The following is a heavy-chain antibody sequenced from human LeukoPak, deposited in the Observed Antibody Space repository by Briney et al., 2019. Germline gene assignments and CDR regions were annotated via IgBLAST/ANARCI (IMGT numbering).Heavy chain of an antibody. V-gene: IGHV3-30*18. D-gene: IGHD6-19*01. Sequence: GGSLRLSCAASGFTFSSYGMHWVRQAPGKGLEWVAVISYDGSNKYYADSVKGRFTISRDNSKNTLYLQMNSLRAEDTAVYYCAKGPSGWYGWYFDYWSQGTLVTVSS. J-gene: IGHJ4*02. CDR1: GFTFSSYG. CDR3: AKGPSGWYGWYFDY. CDR2: ISYDGSNK.